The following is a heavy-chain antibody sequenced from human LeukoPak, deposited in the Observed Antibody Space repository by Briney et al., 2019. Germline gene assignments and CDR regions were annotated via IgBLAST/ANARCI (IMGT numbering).Heavy chain of an antibody. CDR1: GYTFTGYY. J-gene: IGHJ5*02. D-gene: IGHD1-26*01. Sequence: ASVKVSCKASGYTFTGYYMHWVRQAPGQGLEWMGWISAYNGNTNYAQKLQGRVTMTTDTSTSTAYMELRSLRSDDTAVYYCAREGGANWFDPWGQGTLVTVSS. CDR3: AREGGANWFDP. CDR2: ISAYNGNT. V-gene: IGHV1-18*04.